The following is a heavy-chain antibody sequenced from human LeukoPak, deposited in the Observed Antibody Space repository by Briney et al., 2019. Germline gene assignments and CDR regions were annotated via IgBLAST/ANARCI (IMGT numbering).Heavy chain of an antibody. V-gene: IGHV3-23*01. CDR1: GFTFSSYS. CDR2: ISPSGDST. D-gene: IGHD6-13*01. Sequence: GGSLRLSCAASGFTFSSYSMSWVRQAPGEGLEWVSAISPSGDSTSYPDSVKGRFTISRGNSKNTVYLQMNSLTAEDTAIYYCARRLPVAGRTDFFDYWGQGTLVTVSS. J-gene: IGHJ4*02. CDR3: ARRLPVAGRTDFFDY.